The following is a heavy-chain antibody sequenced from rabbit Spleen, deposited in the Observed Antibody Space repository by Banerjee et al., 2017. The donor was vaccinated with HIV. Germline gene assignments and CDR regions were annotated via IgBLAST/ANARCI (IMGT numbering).Heavy chain of an antibody. CDR1: GVSFSISSY. CDR2: AYAGSSGST. Sequence: QSLEESGGDLVKPGASLTLTCTASGVSFSISSYMCWVRQAPGKGLEWVACAYAGSSGSTYSATWAKGRFTISKTSSTTVTLQMTSLTAADTATYFCARDTGTSFSTYGMDLWGPGTLVT. CDR3: ARDTGTSFSTYGMDL. V-gene: IGHV1S40*01. D-gene: IGHD8-1*01. J-gene: IGHJ6*01.